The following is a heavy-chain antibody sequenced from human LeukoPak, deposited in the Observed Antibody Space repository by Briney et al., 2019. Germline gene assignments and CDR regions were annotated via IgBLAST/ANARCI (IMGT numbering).Heavy chain of an antibody. Sequence: ASVKVSCKASGYKVHDDYMHWVRQAPGQGLEFVGRINPDSGFTNYAQKFKGRVTMTRDTSISTAYLEVRSLTSDDTAVYYCAPTAEAYTSWWKVWGQGTLVTVSS. CDR2: INPDSGFT. V-gene: IGHV1-2*02. CDR3: APTAEAYTSWWKV. J-gene: IGHJ4*02. CDR1: GYKVHDDY. D-gene: IGHD3-16*01.